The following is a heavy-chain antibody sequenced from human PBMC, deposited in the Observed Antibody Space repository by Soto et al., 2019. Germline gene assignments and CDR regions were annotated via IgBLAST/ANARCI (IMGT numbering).Heavy chain of an antibody. V-gene: IGHV3-23*01. J-gene: IGHJ4*02. D-gene: IGHD3-3*01. CDR2: ISGSGGST. CDR3: AKTDYDFWSGYYMGYDY. Sequence: RGSLRLSCAASGFTFISYAIIYFRHSSFKWLEWVSAISGSGGSTYYADSVKGRFTISRDNSKNTLYLQMNSLRAEDTAVYYCAKTDYDFWSGYYMGYDYWGQGTLVTVSS. CDR1: GFTFISYA.